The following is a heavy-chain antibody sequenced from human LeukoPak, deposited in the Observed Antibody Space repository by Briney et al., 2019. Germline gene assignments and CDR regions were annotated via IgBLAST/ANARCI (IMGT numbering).Heavy chain of an antibody. J-gene: IGHJ4*02. CDR2: IYYSGST. V-gene: IGHV4-39*07. D-gene: IGHD3-3*01. Sequence: PSETLSLTCTVSGGSISSSSYYWGWIRQPPGKGLEWIGSIYYSGSTYYNPSLKSRVTISVDTSKNQFSLKLSSVTAADTAVYYCARRITIFGVVIYDYWGQGTLVTVSS. CDR1: GGSISSSSYY. CDR3: ARRITIFGVVIYDY.